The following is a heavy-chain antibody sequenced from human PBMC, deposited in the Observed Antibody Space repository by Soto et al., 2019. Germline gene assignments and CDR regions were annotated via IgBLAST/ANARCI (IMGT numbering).Heavy chain of an antibody. J-gene: IGHJ5*02. CDR2: ISAYNGNT. Sequence: QVQLVQSGAEVKKPGASVKVSCKTSGYTFTTYGVSWVRQAPGQGLEWMGWISAYNGNTNYAQKLQGRVTMTTDTSTSTAYMERRGLRSDDTAVYYCARDRYYYGSGSYYISWFDPWGQGTLVTVSS. CDR1: GYTFTTYG. CDR3: ARDRYYYGSGSYYISWFDP. D-gene: IGHD3-10*01. V-gene: IGHV1-18*04.